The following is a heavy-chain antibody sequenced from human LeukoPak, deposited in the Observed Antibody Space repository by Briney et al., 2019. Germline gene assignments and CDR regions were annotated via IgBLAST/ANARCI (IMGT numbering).Heavy chain of an antibody. CDR1: GGSISSSSYY. D-gene: IGHD3-10*01. V-gene: IGHV4-39*01. Sequence: SETLSLTCTVSGGSISSSSYYWGWIHQPPGRRLEWIGSIYYSGSTYYNPSLKSRVTISVDTSKNQFSLKLSSVTAADTAVYYCARSGTTMVRGVMSFDYWGQGTLVTVSS. CDR3: ARSGTTMVRGVMSFDY. CDR2: IYYSGST. J-gene: IGHJ4*02.